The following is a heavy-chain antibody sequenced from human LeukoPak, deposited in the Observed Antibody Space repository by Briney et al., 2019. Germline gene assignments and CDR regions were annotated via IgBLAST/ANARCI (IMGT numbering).Heavy chain of an antibody. V-gene: IGHV3-48*03. CDR2: IRSTSNTI. CDR1: GFSFSSYE. J-gene: IGHJ4*02. Sequence: GGSLRLSCAASGFSFSSYEINWVRQAPGKGLEWVSYIRSTSNTIYYADSVKGRFTISRDNAKNSLYLQMNSLRAEDTAVYYCARDFGRWFIDYWGQGTLVTVSS. D-gene: IGHD4-23*01. CDR3: ARDFGRWFIDY.